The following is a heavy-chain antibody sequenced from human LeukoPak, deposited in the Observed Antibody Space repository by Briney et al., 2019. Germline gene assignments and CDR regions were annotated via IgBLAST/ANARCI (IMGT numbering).Heavy chain of an antibody. J-gene: IGHJ4*02. CDR1: RFTFSTYW. CDR3: ARYTEDYFDY. D-gene: IGHD2-2*02. V-gene: IGHV3-7*01. Sequence: GGSLRLSCAASRFTFSTYWMTWVRQAPGKGLEWVANMKRDGSELYYANSVKGHFTISRDNAKNSLYLQMNSLRAEDTAVYYCARYTEDYFDYLGQGTLVTFSS. CDR2: MKRDGSEL.